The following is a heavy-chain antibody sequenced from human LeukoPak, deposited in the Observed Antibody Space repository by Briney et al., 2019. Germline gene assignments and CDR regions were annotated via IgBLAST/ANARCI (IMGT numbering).Heavy chain of an antibody. CDR2: ISASNGKT. CDR1: GYTFTTYG. CDR3: ARDPSTIYGSGSSNWFDP. D-gene: IGHD3-10*01. J-gene: IGHJ5*02. V-gene: IGHV1-18*01. Sequence: GASVKVSCKASGYTFTTYGISWVRQAPGQGLEWMGWISASNGKTNYAQKVQGRVTMTRDTSTSTVYMELSSLRSEDTAVYYCARDPSTIYGSGSSNWFDPWGQGTLVTVSS.